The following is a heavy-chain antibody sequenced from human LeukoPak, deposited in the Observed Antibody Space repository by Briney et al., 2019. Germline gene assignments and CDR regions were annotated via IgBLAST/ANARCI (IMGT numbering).Heavy chain of an antibody. CDR2: ISGSGGST. Sequence: GGSLRLSCAASGFTFSSYAMSWVRQAPGKGLERVSAISGSGGSTYYADSVKGRFTISRDNSKNTLYLQMNGLRAEDTAVYYCAKGNYYDSSGYSAPGYYYYMDVWGKGTTVTVSS. CDR3: AKGNYYDSSGYSAPGYYYYMDV. V-gene: IGHV3-23*01. J-gene: IGHJ6*03. CDR1: GFTFSSYA. D-gene: IGHD3-22*01.